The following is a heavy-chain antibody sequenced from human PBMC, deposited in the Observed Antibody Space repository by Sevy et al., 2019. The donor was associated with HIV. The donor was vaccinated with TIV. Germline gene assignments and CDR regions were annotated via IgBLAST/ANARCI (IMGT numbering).Heavy chain of an antibody. J-gene: IGHJ4*02. CDR2: ISDTGTST. V-gene: IGHV3-23*01. D-gene: IGHD7-27*01. Sequence: GGYLRLSCAASGFTFSTYSMTWVRQAPGKGLEWISAISDTGTSTYYTDSVEGRFTISRDNSKSMVYLHMNSLRAEDVDLYYCAKFAGDFPHFDFWGQGTLVTVSS. CDR1: GFTFSTYS. CDR3: AKFAGDFPHFDF.